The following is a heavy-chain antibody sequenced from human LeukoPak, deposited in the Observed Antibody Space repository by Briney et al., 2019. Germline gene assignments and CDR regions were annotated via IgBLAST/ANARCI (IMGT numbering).Heavy chain of an antibody. D-gene: IGHD3-22*01. Sequence: GGSLRLSCAASGFTFSSYSMNWVRQAPGKGLEWVSYISSSSSTIYYADSVKGRFTISRDNAKNSLYLQMNSLRAEDTAVYYCARDSGSSGYLYYFDYWGQGTLVTISS. CDR2: ISSSSSTI. V-gene: IGHV3-48*01. J-gene: IGHJ4*02. CDR1: GFTFSSYS. CDR3: ARDSGSSGYLYYFDY.